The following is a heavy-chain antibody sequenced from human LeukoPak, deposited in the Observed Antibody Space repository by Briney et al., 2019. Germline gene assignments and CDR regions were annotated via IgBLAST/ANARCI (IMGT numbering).Heavy chain of an antibody. CDR3: ASRNDILTGYVFDF. CDR2: IYYSGST. V-gene: IGHV4-39*01. CDR1: GGSVSSSIYY. Sequence: SETLSLTCTVSGGSVSSSIYYWGWIRQPPGKGLEWIGSIYYSGSTSYNPSLKSRVTISVDTSKNQFCLKLTSVTAADTAVYYCASRNDILTGYVFDFWGQGTLVTVSS. J-gene: IGHJ4*02. D-gene: IGHD3-9*01.